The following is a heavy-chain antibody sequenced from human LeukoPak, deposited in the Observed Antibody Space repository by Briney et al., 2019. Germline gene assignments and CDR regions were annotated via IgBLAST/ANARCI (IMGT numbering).Heavy chain of an antibody. Sequence: ASVKVSCKASGYTFTGYYMHWVRQAPGQGLEWMGWINPNSGGTNYAQKFQGRVTMTRDTSISTAYMELSRLRSDDTAVYYCARDRGNYGVTEETFDYWGQGTLVTVSS. J-gene: IGHJ4*02. V-gene: IGHV1-2*02. CDR1: GYTFTGYY. CDR3: ARDRGNYGVTEETFDY. CDR2: INPNSGGT. D-gene: IGHD4-17*01.